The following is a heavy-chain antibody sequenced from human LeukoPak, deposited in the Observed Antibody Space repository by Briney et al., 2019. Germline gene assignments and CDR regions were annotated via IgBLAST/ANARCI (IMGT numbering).Heavy chain of an antibody. CDR1: GGTFSSYA. CDR2: IIPIFGTA. Sequence: ASVKVSCKASGGTFSSYAISWVRQAPGQGLEWMGGIIPIFGTANYAQKFQGRVTITADESTSTAYMELSSLRSEDTAVYYCGPSPDSSGSSDYWGQGTLVTVSS. J-gene: IGHJ4*02. CDR3: GPSPDSSGSSDY. D-gene: IGHD3-3*01. V-gene: IGHV1-69*13.